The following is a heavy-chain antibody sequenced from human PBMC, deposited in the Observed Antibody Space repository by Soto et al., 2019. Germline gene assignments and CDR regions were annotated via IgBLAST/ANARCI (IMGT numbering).Heavy chain of an antibody. V-gene: IGHV3-23*01. Sequence: SGGSLRLSCAASGFMFSTTDMIWVRQAPGKGLEWVTTIEGSGTITYYADSVRGRFTISRDNSKNTVYLQMDSLTADDTAVYYCVKNSGWFNSWGQGTPVTVSS. D-gene: IGHD3-10*01. CDR2: IEGSGTIT. CDR3: VKNSGWFNS. CDR1: GFMFSTTD. J-gene: IGHJ5*01.